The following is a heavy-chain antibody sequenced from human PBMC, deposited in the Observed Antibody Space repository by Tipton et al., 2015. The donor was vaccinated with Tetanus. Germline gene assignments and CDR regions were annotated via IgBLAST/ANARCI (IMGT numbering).Heavy chain of an antibody. CDR3: AAGGGYSGSLLFDP. J-gene: IGHJ5*02. V-gene: IGHV3-21*01. D-gene: IGHD6-13*01. CDR2: ISSVNTYI. Sequence: PRLSCAVSGFTFSSHSMNWVRQAPGKGLEWVAFISSVNTYIFYADSVKGRFTISRDNTKSSLYLQMNSLRAEDTALYFCAAGGGYSGSLLFDPWGQGTLVTVSS. CDR1: GFTFSSHS.